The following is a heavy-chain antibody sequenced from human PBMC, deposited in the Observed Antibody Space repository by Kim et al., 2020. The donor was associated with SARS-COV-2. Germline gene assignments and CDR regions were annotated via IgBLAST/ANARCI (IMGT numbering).Heavy chain of an antibody. J-gene: IGHJ4*02. V-gene: IGHV2-5*02. CDR1: GFSLSTSGVG. D-gene: IGHD4-17*01. CDR3: AHRRSFYGDYI. CDR2: IYWDDDK. Sequence: SGPTLVNPTQTLTLTRTLSGFSLSTSGVGVGGIRQPPGKALEWLALIYWDDDKRYSPTRKSRHTTTNDTSKNQVGLTITNMDPVDTATYYCAHRRSFYGDYIWGQGPLGTVSS.